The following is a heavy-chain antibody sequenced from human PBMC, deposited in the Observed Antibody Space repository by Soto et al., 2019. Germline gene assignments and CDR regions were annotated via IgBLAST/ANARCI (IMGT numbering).Heavy chain of an antibody. Sequence: GASVKVSCKASGGTFSSYAISWVRQAPGQGLEWMGGIIPIFGTANYAQKFQGRVTITADRSTSTAYMELSSLRSEDTAVYYCASGSSFHRDYYYGMDVWGQGTTVTVSS. CDR1: GGTFSSYA. D-gene: IGHD3-10*01. V-gene: IGHV1-69*06. CDR2: IIPIFGTA. J-gene: IGHJ6*02. CDR3: ASGSSFHRDYYYGMDV.